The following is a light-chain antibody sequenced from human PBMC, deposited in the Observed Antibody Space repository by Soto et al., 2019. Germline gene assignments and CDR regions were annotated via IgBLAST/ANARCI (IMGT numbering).Light chain of an antibody. CDR3: QQYGSTLHT. CDR2: GAS. CDR1: QSVSSSY. Sequence: EIVLTQSPGPLSLSPGERDTLSCRASQSVSSSYLAWYQQKPGQAPRLLICGASSRATGIPDRFSGRESGSDFTLTISRLEPEDFAVYYWQQYGSTLHTVGQRTKVDIK. V-gene: IGKV3-20*01. J-gene: IGKJ1*01.